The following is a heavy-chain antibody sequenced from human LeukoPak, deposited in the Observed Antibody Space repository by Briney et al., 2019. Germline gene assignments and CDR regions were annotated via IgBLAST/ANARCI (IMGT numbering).Heavy chain of an antibody. D-gene: IGHD2-2*01. J-gene: IGHJ5*01. V-gene: IGHV1-2*02. CDR1: GYTFTGYY. CDR2: INPNSGDT. Sequence: ASVKVSCKASGYTFTGYYIHWVRQAPGQGLEWMGWINPNSGDTHYAQNFQGRVTMTRDTSISTAYMDLNSLISDDTAVYYCARVQYQLLFEGNWFDPWGQGTTVTVSS. CDR3: ARVQYQLLFEGNWFDP.